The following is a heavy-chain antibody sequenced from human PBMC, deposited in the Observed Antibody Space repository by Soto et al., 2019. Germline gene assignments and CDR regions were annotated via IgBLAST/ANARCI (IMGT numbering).Heavy chain of an antibody. CDR3: SKERGNYGDGGLDY. CDR1: GFIVSGSY. V-gene: IGHV3-53*04. Sequence: EVQLVESGGDLVQPGGSLRLSCVASGFIVSGSYMSWVRQAPGEGMEWVSVMYPDGSRHYAESVKGRFAISRQNSENTVYLQMKSLRTEDTAVYYCSKERGNYGDGGLDYWGQGTLVTVSS. D-gene: IGHD4-17*01. J-gene: IGHJ4*02. CDR2: MYPDGSR.